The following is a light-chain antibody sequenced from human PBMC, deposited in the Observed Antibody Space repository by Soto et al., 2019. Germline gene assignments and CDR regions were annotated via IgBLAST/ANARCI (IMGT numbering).Light chain of an antibody. CDR1: QSVASSX. CDR3: QQRSNWPPIT. Sequence: ESVVPNSLGTVYFSPCARATLSRIASQSVASSXLAWYQQKPXQAPRVXXYHGTTRATGIPDRFSGSGSGTDFTLTISRLETDDFGVYYCQQRSNWPPITFGQGTRLEIK. J-gene: IGKJ5*01. V-gene: IGKV3D-20*02. CDR2: HGT.